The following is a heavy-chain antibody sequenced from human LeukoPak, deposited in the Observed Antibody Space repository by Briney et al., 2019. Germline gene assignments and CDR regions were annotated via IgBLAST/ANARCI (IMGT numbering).Heavy chain of an antibody. V-gene: IGHV1-2*02. Sequence: ASVNVSCKAAGYTFTGYYMHWVRQAPGQGLEWMGWINPNSGGTNYAQKFQGRVTMTRDTSISTAYMELSRLRSDDTAVYYCARDPSDSSGWTLFDYWGQGTLVTVSA. J-gene: IGHJ4*02. CDR1: GYTFTGYY. CDR2: INPNSGGT. CDR3: ARDPSDSSGWTLFDY. D-gene: IGHD6-19*01.